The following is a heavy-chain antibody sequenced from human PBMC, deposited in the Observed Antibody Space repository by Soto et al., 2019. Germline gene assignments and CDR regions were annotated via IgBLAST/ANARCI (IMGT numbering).Heavy chain of an antibody. CDR1: GYSFPIHW. D-gene: IGHD3-10*01. CDR2: IYPGDSDT. V-gene: IGHV5-51*01. J-gene: IGHJ3*01. CDR3: ARSYDSAILNAFDV. Sequence: PGESLKISCKGSGYSFPIHWIGWVRQMPGKGLEWMGIIYPGDSDTTYSPSFQGRVTFAADKSINTAYLQWSSLQASDTGMYYCARSYDSAILNAFDVWGQGTMVTVSS.